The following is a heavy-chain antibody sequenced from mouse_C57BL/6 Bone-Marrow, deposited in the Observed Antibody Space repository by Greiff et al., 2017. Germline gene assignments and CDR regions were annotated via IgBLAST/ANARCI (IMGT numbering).Heavy chain of an antibody. CDR2: IDPSDSYT. CDR3: ARSFDGYWYFDV. CDR1: GYTFTSYW. V-gene: IGHV1-69*01. Sequence: QVQLQQPGAELVMPGASVKLSCKASGYTFTSYWMHWVKQRPGQGLEWIGEIDPSDSYTNYNQKFKGKSTVTVDKSSSTAYMQLSSLTSEDSAVYYCARSFDGYWYFDVWGTGTTVTVSS. D-gene: IGHD2-3*01. J-gene: IGHJ1*03.